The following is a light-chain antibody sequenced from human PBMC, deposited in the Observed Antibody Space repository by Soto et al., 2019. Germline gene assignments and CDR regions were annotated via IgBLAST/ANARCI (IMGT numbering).Light chain of an antibody. J-gene: IGKJ1*01. CDR2: QAS. CDR3: QHYNNYPWT. Sequence: DIQMTQSPSTLSASVGDRVTITCRASQGISNWLAWYQQKPGKAPKLLIYQASSLQSGVPSRFRGGGSGTDFTLTLSSLQPDDFATYYFQHYNNYPWTFGQGTRVEMK. CDR1: QGISNW. V-gene: IGKV1-5*03.